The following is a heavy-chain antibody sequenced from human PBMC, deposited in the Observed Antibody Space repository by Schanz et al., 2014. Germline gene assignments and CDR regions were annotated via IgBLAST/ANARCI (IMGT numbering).Heavy chain of an antibody. D-gene: IGHD3-10*01. J-gene: IGHJ4*02. Sequence: EVQLVESGGGLVQPGGSLKLSCAASGLIFSNYVMSWVRQAPGKGLEWVSYISSASSTINYADSVKGRFTISRDNAKNSLFLQMNSLRAEDTAVYYCARIGGSVFDYWAQGTLXTVSS. CDR1: GLIFSNYV. V-gene: IGHV3-48*01. CDR2: ISSASSTI. CDR3: ARIGGSVFDY.